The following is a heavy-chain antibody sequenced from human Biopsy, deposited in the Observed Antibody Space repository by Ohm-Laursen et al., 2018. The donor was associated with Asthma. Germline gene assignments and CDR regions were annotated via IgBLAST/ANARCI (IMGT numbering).Heavy chain of an antibody. J-gene: IGHJ4*02. Sequence: SQTLSLTWTVSGGSISSGGYYWSWIRQHPGKALEWIGYIYYSGSTYYNPSLKSRVSISIDTSKNQFSLKLSSVTAADTAVYYCARAQDYYDSRGYYRSFDYWGQGTLVTVSS. CDR1: GGSISSGGYY. D-gene: IGHD3-22*01. CDR2: IYYSGST. CDR3: ARAQDYYDSRGYYRSFDY. V-gene: IGHV4-31*02.